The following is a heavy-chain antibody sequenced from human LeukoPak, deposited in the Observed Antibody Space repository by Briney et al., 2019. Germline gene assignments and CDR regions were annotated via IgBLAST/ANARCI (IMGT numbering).Heavy chain of an antibody. D-gene: IGHD6-19*01. J-gene: IGHJ2*01. CDR1: GFTFRNYW. CDR3: ATKAVAGSYWYFDL. Sequence: GGSLRLSCAASGFTFRNYWMSWIRQAPGRGLEWVANIKLDGTQKNYIQSVRGRFTISRDNAKNSLYLQMNSLRAEDTAVYYCATKAVAGSYWYFDLWGRGTLVTVSS. CDR2: IKLDGTQK. V-gene: IGHV3-7*01.